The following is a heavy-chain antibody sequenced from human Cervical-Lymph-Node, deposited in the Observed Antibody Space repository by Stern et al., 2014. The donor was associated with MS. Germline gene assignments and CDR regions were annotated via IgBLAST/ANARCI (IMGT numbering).Heavy chain of an antibody. V-gene: IGHV1-18*01. CDR1: GYTFTNYG. CDR3: ARDVECSGSRCYVGYTFDY. D-gene: IGHD2-2*01. J-gene: IGHJ4*02. Sequence: VHLGESGAEVKKPGASVKVSCEASGYTFTNYGISWVRQAPGQGLEWLGWLNDYDANTNYAQKFQGRVTLTTDTSTRTAYMELRSLRSDDTAVYYCARDVECSGSRCYVGYTFDYWGQGTLVTVSS. CDR2: LNDYDANT.